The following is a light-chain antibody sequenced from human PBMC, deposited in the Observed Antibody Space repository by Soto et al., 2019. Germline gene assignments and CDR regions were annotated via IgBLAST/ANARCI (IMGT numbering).Light chain of an antibody. J-gene: IGKJ4*01. V-gene: IGKV3-11*01. CDR2: DAS. CDR1: KSVRSF. CDR3: QQRSDPPSFT. Sequence: EVLLTQSPAALSLYPGERATLSCRASKSVRSFLAWYQQKPGQAPRLLIYDASNRATGIPARFSGSGSGTDFTLTISSLEPEDFAVYYCQQRSDPPSFTFGGGTKV.